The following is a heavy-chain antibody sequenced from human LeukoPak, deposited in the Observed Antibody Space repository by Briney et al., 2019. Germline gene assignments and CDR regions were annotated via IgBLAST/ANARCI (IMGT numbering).Heavy chain of an antibody. CDR2: IYYSGST. Sequence: SETLSLTCTVSGGSISSHYWSWLRQPPRKGLEWIGYIYYSGSTHYNPSLKSRVTISVDTSKNQFSLKLSSVTAADTAVYYCARDFAIWSGSYYYYYYMDVWGKGTTVTVSS. V-gene: IGHV4-59*11. D-gene: IGHD3-3*01. J-gene: IGHJ6*03. CDR1: GGSISSHY. CDR3: ARDFAIWSGSYYYYYYMDV.